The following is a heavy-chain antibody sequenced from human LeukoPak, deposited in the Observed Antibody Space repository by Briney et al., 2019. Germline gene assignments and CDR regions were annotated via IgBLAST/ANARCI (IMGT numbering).Heavy chain of an antibody. D-gene: IGHD6-13*01. CDR2: ISSSRTTI. V-gene: IGHV3-48*04. CDR1: GFTFSSYS. Sequence: GGSLRLSCAASGFTFSSYSMNWVRQAPGKGLEWVSYISSSRTTIYYADSVKGRFTISRDNAKNSLYLQMNSLRAEDTAVYYCAHLSIVAAVDYWGQETLVTVSS. CDR3: AHLSIVAAVDY. J-gene: IGHJ4*02.